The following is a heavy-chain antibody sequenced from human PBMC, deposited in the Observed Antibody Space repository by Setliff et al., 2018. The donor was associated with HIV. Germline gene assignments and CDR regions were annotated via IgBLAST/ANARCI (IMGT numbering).Heavy chain of an antibody. CDR1: GGAFGTYT. V-gene: IGHV1-69*05. Sequence: SVKVSCKASGGAFGTYTISWVRQAPGQGLEWMGGIMPIFGTGNYAQKFQGRVTITTDESTSTAYMELTSLRSEDTAVFYCARGGLAYYDSSGNDAFDIWGQGTMVTVS. CDR3: ARGGLAYYDSSGNDAFDI. CDR2: IMPIFGTG. D-gene: IGHD3-22*01. J-gene: IGHJ3*02.